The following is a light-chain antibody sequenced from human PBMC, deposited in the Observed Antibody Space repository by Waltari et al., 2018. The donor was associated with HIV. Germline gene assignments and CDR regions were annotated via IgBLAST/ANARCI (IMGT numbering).Light chain of an antibody. V-gene: IGKV4-1*01. J-gene: IGKJ2*01. Sequence: DIVITQYPDSLAVPLGARPTITCNSSPTVLYSSNKKNFLSWYQQKPGQPPKLLISWATTRDSGVPDRFSGSGSGTDFTLTVSSLQAEDVAFYYCQQYYSTPYTFGRGTKV. CDR1: PTVLYSSNKKNF. CDR3: QQYYSTPYT. CDR2: WAT.